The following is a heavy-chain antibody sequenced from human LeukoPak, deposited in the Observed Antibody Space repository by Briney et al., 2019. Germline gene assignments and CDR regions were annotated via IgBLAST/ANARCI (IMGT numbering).Heavy chain of an antibody. CDR2: ISGSGGST. V-gene: IGHV3-23*01. D-gene: IGHD3-22*01. J-gene: IGHJ4*02. Sequence: ETLSLTCTVSGGSITSNSDYWGWIRQPPGKGLEWVSAISGSGGSTYYADSVKGRFTISRDNSKNTLYLQMNSLRAEDTAVYYCAAPGNYDSSGYYYGWGQGTLVTVSS. CDR1: GGSITSNSDY. CDR3: AAPGNYDSSGYYYG.